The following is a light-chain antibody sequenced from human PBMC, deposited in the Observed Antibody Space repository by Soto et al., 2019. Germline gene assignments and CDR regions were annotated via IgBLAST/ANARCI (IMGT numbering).Light chain of an antibody. J-gene: IGLJ3*02. CDR3: TSYTSSSTWV. V-gene: IGLV2-14*01. CDR2: EVS. Sequence: QSALTQPASVSGSPGQSITISCTGTSSDVGGYNHVSWYQQHPGNAPKLMIYEVSDRPSGVSNRFSGSKSGNTASLTISGLQTEDEADYYCTSYTSSSTWVFGGGTKLTVL. CDR1: SSDVGGYNH.